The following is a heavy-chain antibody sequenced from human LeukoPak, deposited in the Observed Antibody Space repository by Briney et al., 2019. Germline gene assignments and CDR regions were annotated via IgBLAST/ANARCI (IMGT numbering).Heavy chain of an antibody. CDR3: ARALGLALPFDY. D-gene: IGHD7-27*01. Sequence: GGSLRLSCAASGFTFSSYSMNWVRQAPGKGLEWVSSISSSSYIYYADSVKGRFTISRDNAKNSLYLQMNSLRAEDTAVYYCARALGLALPFDYWGQGTLVTVSS. CDR2: ISSSSYI. CDR1: GFTFSSYS. V-gene: IGHV3-21*01. J-gene: IGHJ4*02.